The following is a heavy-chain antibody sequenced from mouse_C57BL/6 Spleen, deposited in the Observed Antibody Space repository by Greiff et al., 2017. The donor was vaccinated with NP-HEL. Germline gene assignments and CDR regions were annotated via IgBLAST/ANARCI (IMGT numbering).Heavy chain of an antibody. V-gene: IGHV5-4*03. Sequence: EVMLVESGGGLVKPGGSLKLSCAASGFTFSSYAMSWVRQTPEKRLEWVATISDGGSYTYYPDNVKGRFTISRDNAKNNLYLQMSHLKSEDTAMYYCARAPYDYDGGYYAMDYWGQGTSVTVSS. J-gene: IGHJ4*01. CDR3: ARAPYDYDGGYYAMDY. CDR1: GFTFSSYA. CDR2: ISDGGSYT. D-gene: IGHD2-4*01.